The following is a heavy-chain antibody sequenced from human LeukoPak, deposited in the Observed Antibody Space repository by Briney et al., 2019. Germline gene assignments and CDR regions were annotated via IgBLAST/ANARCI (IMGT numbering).Heavy chain of an antibody. V-gene: IGHV4-39*01. CDR1: GDSISSGNFH. D-gene: IGHD4-17*01. J-gene: IGHJ4*02. CDR2: IYYNGIT. Sequence: SETLSLTCTASGDSISSGNFHWGWIRQPPGQELQWIGSIYYNGITHYNPSLESRVTISADTSTNEFSLKLRPVTAADTAMYYCARDHGDFVQHDWGQGTLVTVSS. CDR3: ARDHGDFVQHD.